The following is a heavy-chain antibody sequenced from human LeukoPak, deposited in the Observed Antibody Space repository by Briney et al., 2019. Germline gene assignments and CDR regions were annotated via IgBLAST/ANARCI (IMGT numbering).Heavy chain of an antibody. CDR1: GYTLTELS. CDR3: ATLNSGNTPYYYYGMDV. D-gene: IGHD3-10*01. J-gene: IGHJ6*02. V-gene: IGHV1-24*01. CDR2: FDPEDGET. Sequence: ASVKASCKVSGYTLTELSMHWVRQAPGKGLEWMGGFDPEDGETIYAQKFQGRVTMTEDTSTDTAYMELSSLRSEDTAVYYCATLNSGNTPYYYYGMDVWGQGTTVTVSS.